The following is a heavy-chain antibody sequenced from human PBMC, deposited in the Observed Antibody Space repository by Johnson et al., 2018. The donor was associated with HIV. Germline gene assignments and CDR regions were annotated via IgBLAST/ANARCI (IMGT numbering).Heavy chain of an antibody. D-gene: IGHD1-7*01. Sequence: VQLVESGGGLVQPGRSLRLSCAASGFTFDDYAMHWVRQAPGKGLEWVSYISSSGSTIYYADSVKGRFTISRDNAKNSLYLHMNSRRAEDTAVYDWARVLGGGITGTTGDAFDIWGQGTMVTVSS. V-gene: IGHV3-48*03. CDR1: GFTFDDYA. CDR2: ISSSGSTI. J-gene: IGHJ3*02. CDR3: ARVLGGGITGTTGDAFDI.